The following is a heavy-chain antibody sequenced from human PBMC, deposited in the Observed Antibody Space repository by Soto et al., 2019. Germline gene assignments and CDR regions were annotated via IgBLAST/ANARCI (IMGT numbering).Heavy chain of an antibody. CDR1: GFTFSSYA. CDR3: ARDPGGYGSYNFDY. CDR2: ISYDGSNK. Sequence: GGSLRLSCAASGFTFSSYAMHWVRQAPGKGLEWVAVISYDGSNKYYADSVKGRFTISRDNSKNTLYLQMNSLRAEDTAVYYCARDPGGYGSYNFDYWGQGTLVTVSS. V-gene: IGHV3-30-3*01. J-gene: IGHJ4*02. D-gene: IGHD3-10*01.